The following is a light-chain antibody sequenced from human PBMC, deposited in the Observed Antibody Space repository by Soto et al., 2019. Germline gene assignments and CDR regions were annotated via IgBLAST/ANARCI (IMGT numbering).Light chain of an antibody. V-gene: IGLV2-8*01. Sequence: ALTQPPSASGSPGQSVTISCTGTSSDVGANNDYVSWYQQHPGKVPKLMIYEVSKRPPGVPDRFSGSKSGNTASLTVSGLQADDEADYYCSSYAGSDNFVFGTGTKVTVL. CDR3: SSYAGSDNFV. J-gene: IGLJ1*01. CDR2: EVS. CDR1: SSDVGANNDY.